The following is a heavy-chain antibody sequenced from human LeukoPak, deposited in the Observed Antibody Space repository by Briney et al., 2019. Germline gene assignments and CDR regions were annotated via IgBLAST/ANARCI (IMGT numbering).Heavy chain of an antibody. CDR3: ARDSGLSAFDI. CDR2: ISSSSSYI. CDR1: GFTFDDYG. D-gene: IGHD3-16*01. Sequence: GGSLRLSCAASGFTFDDYGMSWVRQAPGKGLEWVSSISSSSSYIYYADSVKGRFTISRDNAKNSLYLQMNSLRAEDTAVYYCARDSGLSAFDIWGQGTMVTVSS. J-gene: IGHJ3*02. V-gene: IGHV3-21*01.